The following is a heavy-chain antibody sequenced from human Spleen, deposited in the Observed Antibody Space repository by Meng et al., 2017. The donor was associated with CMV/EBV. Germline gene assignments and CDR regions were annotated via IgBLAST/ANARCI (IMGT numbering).Heavy chain of an antibody. CDR1: GGSFSGYY. D-gene: IGHD5-18*01. Sequence: SETLSLTCAVYGGSFSGYYWSWIRQPPGKGLEWIGYIYYSGSTNYNPSLKSRVTISVDTSKNQFSLKLSSVTAADTAVYYCARDRDTAMGGGAFDYWGQGTLVTVSS. V-gene: IGHV4-59*01. J-gene: IGHJ4*02. CDR2: IYYSGST. CDR3: ARDRDTAMGGGAFDY.